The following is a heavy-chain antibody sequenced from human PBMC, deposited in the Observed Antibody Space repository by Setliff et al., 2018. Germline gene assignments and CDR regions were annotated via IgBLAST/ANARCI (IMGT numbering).Heavy chain of an antibody. Sequence: RASVKVSCKASGGTFSSYAISWVRQAPGQGLEWMGRIIPIFGTANYAQKFQGRVTITADKSTSTAYMELSSLRSEDTAVYYCARDPPHDFWSGYYGRGGYYYYMDVWGKGTTVTVSS. CDR1: GGTFSSYA. CDR2: IIPIFGTA. J-gene: IGHJ6*03. D-gene: IGHD3-3*01. CDR3: ARDPPHDFWSGYYGRGGYYYYMDV. V-gene: IGHV1-69*06.